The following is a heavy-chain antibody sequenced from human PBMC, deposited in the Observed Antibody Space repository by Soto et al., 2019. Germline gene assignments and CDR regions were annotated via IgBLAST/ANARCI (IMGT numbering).Heavy chain of an antibody. V-gene: IGHV4-30-4*01. CDR3: ASFRCSGGSCALSP. J-gene: IGHJ5*02. Sequence: SETLSLTCTVSGGPISSGDYYWSWIRQPPGKGLEWIGYIYYSGSTYYNPSLKSRVTISVDTSKNQFSLKLSSVTAADTAVYYCASFRCSGGSCALSPWGQGTRVTVSS. CDR1: GGPISSGDYY. D-gene: IGHD2-15*01. CDR2: IYYSGST.